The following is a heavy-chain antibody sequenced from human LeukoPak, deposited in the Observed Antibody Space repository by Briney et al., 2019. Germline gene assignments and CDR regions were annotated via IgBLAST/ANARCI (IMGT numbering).Heavy chain of an antibody. CDR2: INTNTGNP. CDR1: GYTFTSYA. J-gene: IGHJ5*02. V-gene: IGHV7-4-1*02. CDR3: ASTTLTYYYGSGSPNWFDP. D-gene: IGHD3-10*01. Sequence: GASVKVSCKASGYTFTSYAMNWVRQAPGQGLEWMGWINTNTGNPTYAQGFTGRFVFSLDTSVSTAYLQISSLKAEDTAVYYCASTTLTYYYGSGSPNWFDPWGQGTLVTVSS.